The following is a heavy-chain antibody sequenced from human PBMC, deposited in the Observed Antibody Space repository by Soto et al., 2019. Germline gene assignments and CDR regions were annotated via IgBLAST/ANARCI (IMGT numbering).Heavy chain of an antibody. Sequence: SETLSLTCTVSGGSISGFYWNWFRQPAGKGLEWIGRIHTGGTTNYKPSLRSRVTMSVDTSKNQFSLKLTSVTAADTAVYYCASKLAAAGPEKYYYYYGMDVWGQGTTVTVSS. CDR2: IHTGGTT. J-gene: IGHJ6*02. V-gene: IGHV4-4*07. CDR3: ASKLAAAGPEKYYYYYGMDV. CDR1: GGSISGFY. D-gene: IGHD6-13*01.